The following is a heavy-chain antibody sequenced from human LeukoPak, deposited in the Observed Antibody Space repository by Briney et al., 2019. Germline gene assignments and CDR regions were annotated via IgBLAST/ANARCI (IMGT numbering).Heavy chain of an antibody. D-gene: IGHD3-3*01. V-gene: IGHV4-4*07. CDR1: GGSISSYY. CDR3: ARDAPITIFGVVLKRVYYFDY. J-gene: IGHJ4*02. CDR2: IYTSGST. Sequence: ASETLSLTCTVSGGSISSYYWSWIRQPAGKGLEWIGRIYTSGSTNYNPSLKSRVTMSVDTSKNQFSLKLSSVTAADTAVYYCARDAPITIFGVVLKRVYYFDYWGQGTLVTVSS.